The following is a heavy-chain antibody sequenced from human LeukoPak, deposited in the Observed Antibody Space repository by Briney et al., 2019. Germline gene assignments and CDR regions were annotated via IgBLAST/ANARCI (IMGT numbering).Heavy chain of an antibody. CDR2: IYYSGST. CDR3: ARGQARLSWFDP. V-gene: IGHV4-30-4*07. D-gene: IGHD6-19*01. CDR1: GGSISSGGYS. J-gene: IGHJ5*02. Sequence: SETLSLTCAVSGGSISSGGYSWSWIRQPPGKGLEWIGYIYYSGSTYYNPSLKSRVTISVDTSKNQFSLKLSSVTAADTAVYYCARGQARLSWFDPWGQGTLVTVSS.